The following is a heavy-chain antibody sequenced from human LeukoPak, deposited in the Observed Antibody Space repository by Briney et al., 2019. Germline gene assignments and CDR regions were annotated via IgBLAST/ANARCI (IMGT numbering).Heavy chain of an antibody. CDR1: GFTFSSYW. J-gene: IGHJ4*02. CDR2: INSDGSST. D-gene: IGHD3-22*01. Sequence: GGSLRLSCAASGFTFSSYWMHWVRQAPGKGPVWVSRINSDGSSTNYADSVKGRFTISRDNAKNTLYLQMNSLRVEDTAVYYCARAVRRSGYYKDYYFDYWGQGTLVTVSS. CDR3: ARAVRRSGYYKDYYFDY. V-gene: IGHV3-74*01.